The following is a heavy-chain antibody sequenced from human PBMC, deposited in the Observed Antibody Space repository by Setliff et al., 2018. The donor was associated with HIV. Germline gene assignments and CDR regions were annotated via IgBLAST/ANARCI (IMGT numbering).Heavy chain of an antibody. Sequence: SETLSLTCGVYGGSFSDYYWTWIRQPPGKEPEWIGEINHSGSTNCNPSLQSRVTISVDTSKKQVSLNVRSVTAADTAVYYCARRGWNGYKSFEDWGQGTQVTVSS. D-gene: IGHD1-1*01. J-gene: IGHJ4*02. CDR2: INHSGST. V-gene: IGHV4-34*01. CDR1: GGSFSDYY. CDR3: ARRGWNGYKSFED.